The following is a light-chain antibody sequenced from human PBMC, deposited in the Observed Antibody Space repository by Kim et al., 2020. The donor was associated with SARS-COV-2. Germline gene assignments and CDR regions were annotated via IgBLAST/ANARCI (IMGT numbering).Light chain of an antibody. J-gene: IGLJ3*02. CDR1: GIRSYY. V-gene: IGLV3-19*01. CDR3: NSRDSSGNHLV. CDR2: GKN. Sequence: ALGETDRSTCQGDGIRSYYASWDKQKQGQAPVLVIYGKNKRPSGIPDRFSGASSGNTASLTITGAQAEDEADYYCNSRDSSGNHLVFGGGTQLTVL.